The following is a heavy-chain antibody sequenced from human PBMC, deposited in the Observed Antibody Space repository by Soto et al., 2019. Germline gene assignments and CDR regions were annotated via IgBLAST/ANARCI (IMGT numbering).Heavy chain of an antibody. D-gene: IGHD1-1*01. J-gene: IGHJ5*02. CDR3: ARDQSWHDLRWYVDP. Sequence: ASVKVSCKAIGYSFTSHYMHWVRQAPGQGLEWMGTIYPGGTNIAYAQKFQGRVTMTKDTSTTTVYMELNSLTSEDTAVYYCARDQSWHDLRWYVDPWGLG. CDR2: IYPGGTNI. V-gene: IGHV1-46*03. CDR1: GYSFTSHY.